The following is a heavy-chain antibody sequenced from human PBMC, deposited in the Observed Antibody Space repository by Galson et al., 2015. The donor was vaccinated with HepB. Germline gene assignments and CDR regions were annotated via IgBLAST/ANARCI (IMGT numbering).Heavy chain of an antibody. Sequence: SLRLSCAASGFTFSSNTMNWVRQAPGKGLEWVSTISGTGNYQYYADSVRGRFTVSRDNAKNSLFLQMNSLRVEDSAVYFCTRDRDGYNAAFNWGQGTLVIVSS. CDR2: ISGTGNYQ. V-gene: IGHV3-21*06. CDR3: TRDRDGYNAAFN. CDR1: GFTFSSNT. D-gene: IGHD5-24*01. J-gene: IGHJ1*01.